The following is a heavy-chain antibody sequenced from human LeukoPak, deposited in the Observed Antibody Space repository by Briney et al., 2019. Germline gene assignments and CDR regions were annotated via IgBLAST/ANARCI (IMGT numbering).Heavy chain of an antibody. V-gene: IGHV4-31*03. CDR2: IYYSGST. CDR3: ARYLRTVTTDDWFDP. J-gene: IGHJ5*02. Sequence: SETLSLTCTVSGGSISSGGYYWSWIRQHPGKGLEWIGYIYYSGSTYYNPSLKSRVTISVDTSKNQFSLKLSSVTAVDTAVYYCARYLRTVTTDDWFDPWGQGTLVTVSS. CDR1: GGSISSGGYY. D-gene: IGHD4-11*01.